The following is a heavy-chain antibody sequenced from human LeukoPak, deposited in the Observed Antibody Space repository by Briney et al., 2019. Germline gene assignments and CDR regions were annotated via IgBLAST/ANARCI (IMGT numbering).Heavy chain of an antibody. CDR3: ASSTLWDIVVVVAAGGWFDP. CDR2: IIPIFGTA. V-gene: IGHV1-69*06. CDR1: GGTFSSYA. D-gene: IGHD2-15*01. Sequence: SVKVPCKASGGTFSSYAISWVRQAPGQGLEWMGGIIPIFGTANYAQKFQGRVTITADKSTSTAYMELSSLRSEDTAVYYCASSTLWDIVVVVAAGGWFDPWGQGTLVTVSS. J-gene: IGHJ5*02.